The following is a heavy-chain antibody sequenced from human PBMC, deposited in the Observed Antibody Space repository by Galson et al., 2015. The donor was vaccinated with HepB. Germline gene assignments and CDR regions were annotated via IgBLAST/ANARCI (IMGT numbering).Heavy chain of an antibody. CDR3: ARVSSGSPRGNGDY. CDR1: GGSISNYY. D-gene: IGHD3-10*01. V-gene: IGHV4-59*01. Sequence: SETLSLTCTVSGGSISNYYWSWIRQPPGKGLEWIGYIYYTGSTNYNPSLKSRVNISVDTSKNQFSLKLGSVTAADTAVFYCARVSSGSPRGNGDYWGQGTLVTVSS. CDR2: IYYTGST. J-gene: IGHJ4*02.